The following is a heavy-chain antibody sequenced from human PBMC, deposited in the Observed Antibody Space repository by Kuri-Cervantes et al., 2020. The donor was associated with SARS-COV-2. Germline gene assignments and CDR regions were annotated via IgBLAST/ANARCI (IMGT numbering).Heavy chain of an antibody. CDR1: GYTFTSYA. CDR2: SNAGNGNT. CDR3: ARDRGQLGIGVYYYYYMDV. Sequence: ASVKVSCKASGYTFTSYAMHWVRQAPGQRLEWMGWSNAGNGNTKYSQEFQGRVTITRDTSASTAYMELSSLRSEDTAVYYCARDRGQLGIGVYYYYYMDVWGKGTTVTVSS. V-gene: IGHV1-3*02. D-gene: IGHD7-27*01. J-gene: IGHJ6*03.